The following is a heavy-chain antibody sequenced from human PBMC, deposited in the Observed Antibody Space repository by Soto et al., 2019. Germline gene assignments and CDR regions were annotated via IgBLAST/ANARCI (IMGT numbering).Heavy chain of an antibody. D-gene: IGHD5-18*01. CDR2: IIPIFGTA. J-gene: IGHJ6*02. CDR1: GGTFSSYA. V-gene: IGHV1-69*13. CDR3: ARERAGYSLGEYYYYGMDV. Sequence: SVKVSCKASGGTFSSYAISWLRQSPGQGLEWMGGIIPIFGTANYAQKFQGRVTITADESTSTAYMELSSLRSEDTAVYYCARERAGYSLGEYYYYGMDVWGQGTTVTVSS.